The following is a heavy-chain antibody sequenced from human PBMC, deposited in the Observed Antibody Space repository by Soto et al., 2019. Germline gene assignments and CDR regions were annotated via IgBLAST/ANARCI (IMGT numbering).Heavy chain of an antibody. CDR3: AKDRDYYYYGMDV. CDR1: GFTFTRYS. V-gene: IGHV3-30*18. Sequence: GGSLRLSCAASGFTFTRYSMNWVRQAPGKGLEWVAVISYDGSNKYYADSVKGRFTISRDNSKNTLYLQMNSLRAEDTAVYYCAKDRDYYYYGMDVWGQGTTVTVSS. CDR2: ISYDGSNK. J-gene: IGHJ6*02.